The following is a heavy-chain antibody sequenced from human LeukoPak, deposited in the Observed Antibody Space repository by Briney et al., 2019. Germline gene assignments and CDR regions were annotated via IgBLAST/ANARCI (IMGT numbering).Heavy chain of an antibody. CDR2: ISGSGSTI. Sequence: GGSVRLFCAASGFTFSSYEMNWVRQAPGKGLEWLSYISGSGSTIYYADSVKGRFTISRDNAKNSLYLQMKSLRAEDTAVYYCARVVAISTGYFDYWGQGTLVTVSS. CDR3: ARVVAISTGYFDY. J-gene: IGHJ4*02. V-gene: IGHV3-48*03. D-gene: IGHD5-12*01. CDR1: GFTFSSYE.